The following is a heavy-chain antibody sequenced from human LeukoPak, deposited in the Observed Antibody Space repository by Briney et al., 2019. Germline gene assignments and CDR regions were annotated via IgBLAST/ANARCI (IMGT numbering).Heavy chain of an antibody. Sequence: SETLSLTCTVSGYSITSGYYWGWIRQPPGKGLEWIGSIYHSGSTNYNPSLKSRVTISVDTSKNQFSLKLSSVTAADTAVYYCARDGGSYYFDYWGQGTLVTVSS. CDR3: ARDGGSYYFDY. V-gene: IGHV4-38-2*02. D-gene: IGHD1-26*01. CDR1: GYSITSGYY. J-gene: IGHJ4*02. CDR2: IYHSGST.